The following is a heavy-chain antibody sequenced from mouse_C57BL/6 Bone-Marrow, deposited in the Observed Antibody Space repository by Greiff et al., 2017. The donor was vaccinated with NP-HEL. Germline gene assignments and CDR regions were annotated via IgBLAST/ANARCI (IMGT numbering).Heavy chain of an antibody. Sequence: EVKLQESGGGLVQPGGSMKLSCAASGFTFSDAWMDWVRQSPEKGLEWVAEIRNKANNHATYYAESVKGRFTISRDDSKSSVYLQMNSLRAEDTGIYYCTRPVYYGSSYTWFAYWGQGTLVTVSA. CDR1: GFTFSDAW. V-gene: IGHV6-6*01. CDR2: IRNKANNHAT. J-gene: IGHJ3*01. CDR3: TRPVYYGSSYTWFAY. D-gene: IGHD1-1*01.